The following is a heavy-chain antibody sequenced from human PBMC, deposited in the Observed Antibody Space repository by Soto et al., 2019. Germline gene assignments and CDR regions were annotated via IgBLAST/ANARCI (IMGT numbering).Heavy chain of an antibody. D-gene: IGHD6-13*01. V-gene: IGHV1-2*02. J-gene: IGHJ6*02. Sequence: ASVKVSCKASGYTFTGYYMHWVRQAPGQGLEWMGWINPNSGGTNYAQKFQGRVTMTRDTSISTAYMELSRLRSDDTAVYYCARGSSSSWYFGVLGYYGMDVWGQGTTVTVS. CDR1: GYTFTGYY. CDR3: ARGSSSSWYFGVLGYYGMDV. CDR2: INPNSGGT.